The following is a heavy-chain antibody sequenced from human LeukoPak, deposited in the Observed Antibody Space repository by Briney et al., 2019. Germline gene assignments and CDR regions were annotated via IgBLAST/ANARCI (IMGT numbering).Heavy chain of an antibody. CDR1: GGSIGSSSYY. CDR2: IYYSGST. V-gene: IGHV4-39*07. Sequence: SSETLSLTCTVSGGSIGSSSYYWGWIRQPPGKGLEWIGSIYYSGSTYYSPSLKSRVTISVDTSKNQFSLKLSSVTAADTAVYYCASYRKDGYNSWGQGTLVTVSS. J-gene: IGHJ5*02. D-gene: IGHD5-24*01. CDR3: ASYRKDGYNS.